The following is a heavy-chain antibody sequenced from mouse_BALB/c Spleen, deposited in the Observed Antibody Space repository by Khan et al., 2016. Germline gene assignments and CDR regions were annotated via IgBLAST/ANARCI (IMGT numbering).Heavy chain of an antibody. J-gene: IGHJ3*01. CDR2: ISYDGSN. V-gene: IGHV3-6*02. D-gene: IGHD2-1*01. CDR1: GYSITSGYY. Sequence: EVQLQESGPGLVKPSQSLSLTCSVTGYSITSGYYWNWIRQFPGNKLEWMGYISYDGSNNYNPSLKNRLSITRDTSKNQFFLKLNSVTTEDTATYYCATYCNYDGFAYWGQGTLVTVSA. CDR3: ATYCNYDGFAY.